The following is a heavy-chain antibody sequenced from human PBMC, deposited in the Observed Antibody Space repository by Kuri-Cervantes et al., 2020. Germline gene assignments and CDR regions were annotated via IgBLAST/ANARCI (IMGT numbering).Heavy chain of an antibody. Sequence: GGSLRLSCAASGFTFDDYAMHWVRQAPGKGLEWVSLISWDGGSTYYADSVKGRFTISRDNAMNSVYLQMDGLRAEDTAVYFCARGAPPPYCYYMDAWGKGTTVTVSS. V-gene: IGHV3-43D*04. D-gene: IGHD4/OR15-4a*01. J-gene: IGHJ6*03. CDR1: GFTFDDYA. CDR2: ISWDGGST. CDR3: ARGAPPPYCYYMDA.